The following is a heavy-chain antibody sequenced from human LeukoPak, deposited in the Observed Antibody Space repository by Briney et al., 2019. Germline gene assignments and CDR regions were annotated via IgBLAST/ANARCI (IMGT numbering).Heavy chain of an antibody. CDR1: GFTFSTYA. V-gene: IGHV3-30*01. CDR3: ARGGSSFYYYYYLDV. CDR2: ISYDGSLE. J-gene: IGHJ6*03. D-gene: IGHD6-6*01. Sequence: PGGSLRLSCAASGFTFSTYAMHWVRQAPGKGLEWVAVISYDGSLEYYADSVKGRFTISRDNSKNTLYLQMNSLSTEDTAVYYCARGGSSFYYYYYLDVWGKGTTVTVS.